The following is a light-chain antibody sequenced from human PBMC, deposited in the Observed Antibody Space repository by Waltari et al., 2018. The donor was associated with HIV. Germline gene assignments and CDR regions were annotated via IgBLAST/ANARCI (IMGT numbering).Light chain of an antibody. Sequence: SSELTQDPAVSVALGQTVRITGGGDSLRTYDGSWDQQKPGQAPIVVIFGKNYRPSGIPERFSGSNSENTASLIITGAQAEDEADYYCNSRDTSGNRLLFGGGTKLTVI. V-gene: IGLV3-19*01. CDR1: SLRTYD. CDR3: NSRDTSGNRLL. CDR2: GKN. J-gene: IGLJ3*02.